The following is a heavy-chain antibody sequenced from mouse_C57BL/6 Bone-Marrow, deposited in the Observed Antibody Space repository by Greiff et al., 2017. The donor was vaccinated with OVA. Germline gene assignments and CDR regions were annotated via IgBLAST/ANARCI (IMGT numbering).Heavy chain of an antibody. Sequence: QVQLKESGAELARPGASVKLSCKASGYTFTSYGISWVKQRTGQGLEWIGDIYPRSGNTYYNEKFKGKATLTADKSSSTAYMELRSLTSEDSAVYFCARNDFYFDYWGQGTTLTVSS. V-gene: IGHV1-81*01. CDR1: GYTFTSYG. J-gene: IGHJ2*01. CDR3: ARNDFYFDY. CDR2: IYPRSGNT. D-gene: IGHD2-4*01.